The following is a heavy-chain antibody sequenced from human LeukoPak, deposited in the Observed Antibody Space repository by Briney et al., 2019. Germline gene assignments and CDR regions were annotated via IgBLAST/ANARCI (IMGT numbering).Heavy chain of an antibody. CDR3: ARFTVAVAGERGWFDP. V-gene: IGHV4-39*01. D-gene: IGHD6-19*01. CDR2: IYYSGST. J-gene: IGHJ5*02. CDR1: GGSISSSSYY. Sequence: SETLSLTCTVSGGSISSSSYYWGWIRQPPGKGLEWIGSIYYSGSTYYNPSLKGRVTISVDTSKNQFSLKLSSVTAADTAVYYCARFTVAVAGERGWFDPWGQGTLVTVSS.